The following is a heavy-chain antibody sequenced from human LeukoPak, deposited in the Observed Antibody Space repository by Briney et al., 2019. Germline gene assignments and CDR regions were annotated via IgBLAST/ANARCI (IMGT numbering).Heavy chain of an antibody. D-gene: IGHD3-22*01. J-gene: IGHJ4*02. CDR3: AKSGGIVVVTLRFDY. CDR2: ISGSGGST. Sequence: GGSLRLSCAASGFTVSSNYMSWVRLAPGKGLEWVSAISGSGGSTYYADSVKGRFTISRDNSKNTLYLQMNSLRAEDTAVYYCAKSGGIVVVTLRFDYWGQGTLVTVSS. CDR1: GFTVSSNY. V-gene: IGHV3-23*01.